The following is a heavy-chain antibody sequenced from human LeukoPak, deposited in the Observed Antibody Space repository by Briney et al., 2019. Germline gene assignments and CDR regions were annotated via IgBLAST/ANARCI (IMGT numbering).Heavy chain of an antibody. CDR3: AREGYCSGGSCYKHFDY. CDR1: GGSISSGGYY. V-gene: IGHV4-31*03. D-gene: IGHD2-15*01. CDR2: IYYSGST. Sequence: PSETLSLTCTVSGGSISSGGYYWSWIRQHPGKGLEWIGYIYYSGSTYYNPSLKSRVTISVDTSKNQFSLKLSSVTAADTAVYYSAREGYCSGGSCYKHFDYWGQGTLVTVSS. J-gene: IGHJ4*02.